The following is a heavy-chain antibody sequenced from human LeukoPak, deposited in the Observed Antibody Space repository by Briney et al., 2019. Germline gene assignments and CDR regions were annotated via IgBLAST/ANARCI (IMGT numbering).Heavy chain of an antibody. D-gene: IGHD3-10*01. V-gene: IGHV4-59*12. Sequence: SETLSLACNVSGGSISSYYWSWIRQPPGKGLEWIGYFHFSGSTNYNPSLKSRVTISVDTSKNQFSLKLSSVTAADTAVYYCASRRITMVRGVIIVGPIDYWGQGTLVTVSS. J-gene: IGHJ4*02. CDR1: GGSISSYY. CDR3: ASRRITMVRGVIIVGPIDY. CDR2: FHFSGST.